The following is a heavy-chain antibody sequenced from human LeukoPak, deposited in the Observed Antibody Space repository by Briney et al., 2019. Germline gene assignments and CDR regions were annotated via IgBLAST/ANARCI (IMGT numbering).Heavy chain of an antibody. CDR2: ISSSSSYI. CDR3: ARGAAAAGLDAFDI. Sequence: GGSLRLFCAASGFAFSSYSMNWVRQATGKGLEGVSSISSSSSYIYYADSVKRRFTISRDNAKNSLYLQMNSLRAEDTAVYYCARGAAAAGLDAFDIWGQGTVVTVSS. V-gene: IGHV3-21*01. J-gene: IGHJ3*02. CDR1: GFAFSSYS. D-gene: IGHD6-13*01.